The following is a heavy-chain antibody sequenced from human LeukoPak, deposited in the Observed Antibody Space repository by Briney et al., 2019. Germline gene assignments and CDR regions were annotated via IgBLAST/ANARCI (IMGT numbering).Heavy chain of an antibody. CDR2: IKYDGREK. CDR1: GFTFSDYW. Sequence: GGSLRLSCAASGFTFSDYWMSWVRLAPGKGPEWVANIKYDGREKWYVDSVKGRFTISRDNAKNSLYLQMNSLRAEGTAVYYCAREPLRMRFMDVWGKGTTVTVSS. J-gene: IGHJ6*03. V-gene: IGHV3-7*01. CDR3: AREPLRMRFMDV.